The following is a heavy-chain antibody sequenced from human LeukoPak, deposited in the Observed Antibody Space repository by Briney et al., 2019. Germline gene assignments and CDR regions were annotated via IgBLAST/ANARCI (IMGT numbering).Heavy chain of an antibody. J-gene: IGHJ4*02. CDR2: IYYSGST. V-gene: IGHV4-39*01. CDR3: ARSKAVAVAELFFDY. D-gene: IGHD6-19*01. Sequence: PSETLSLTCTVSGGSISSSSYYWGWIRQPPGKGLEWIGSIYYSGSTYYNPSLKSRVTISVDTSKNQFSLKLSSVTAADTAVYYCARSKAVAVAELFFDYWGQGTLVTVSS. CDR1: GGSISSSSYY.